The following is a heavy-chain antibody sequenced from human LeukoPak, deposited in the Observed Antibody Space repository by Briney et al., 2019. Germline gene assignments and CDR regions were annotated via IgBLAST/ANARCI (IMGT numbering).Heavy chain of an antibody. V-gene: IGHV3-48*03. J-gene: IGHJ5*02. CDR3: ARETTYGGSRFDP. CDR1: GFTFSSYE. CDR2: IGSSGITI. D-gene: IGHD4-23*01. Sequence: GGSLRLSCAASGFTFSSYEMNWVRQAPGKGLEWISYIGSSGITIYYADSVKGRFTISRDNAKNSLYLQMNSLRAEDTAVYYCARETTYGGSRFDPWGQGTLVTVSS.